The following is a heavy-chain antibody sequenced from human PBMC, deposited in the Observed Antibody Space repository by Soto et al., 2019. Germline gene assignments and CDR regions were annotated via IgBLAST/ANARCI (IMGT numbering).Heavy chain of an antibody. CDR2: ISYSGRT. Sequence: SETLSLTCTVSCASIITNNYFWVWIRQSPRRGLELIGSISYSGRTYDNPSLQSRVTISIDASKNQFSLKLNSLTAADTAVYYCAGSGSSYDLTGLDVWGQGTTVTVSS. CDR1: CASIITNNYF. J-gene: IGHJ6*02. CDR3: AGSGSSYDLTGLDV. D-gene: IGHD3-10*01. V-gene: IGHV4-39*07.